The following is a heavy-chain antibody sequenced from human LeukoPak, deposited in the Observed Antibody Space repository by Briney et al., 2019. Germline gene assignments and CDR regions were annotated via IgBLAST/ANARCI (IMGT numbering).Heavy chain of an antibody. Sequence: ASVKVSCKASGGTFSSYAISWVRQAPGQGLEWMGSIIPILGIANYAQKFQGRVTITADKSTSTAYMELSSLRSEDTAVYYCARGEDYARGNQDWFDPWGQGTLVTVSS. CDR2: IIPILGIA. D-gene: IGHD4-17*01. CDR1: GGTFSSYA. V-gene: IGHV1-69*04. CDR3: ARGEDYARGNQDWFDP. J-gene: IGHJ5*02.